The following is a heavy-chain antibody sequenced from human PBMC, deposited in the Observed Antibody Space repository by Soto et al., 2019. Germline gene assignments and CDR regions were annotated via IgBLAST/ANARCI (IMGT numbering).Heavy chain of an antibody. V-gene: IGHV3-33*01. J-gene: IGHJ4*02. CDR3: ARDLGSPIVRYLLAY. Sequence: GGSLRLSCAASGFTFSSYGMHWVRQAPGKGLEWVAVIWYDGSNKYYADSVKGRFTISRDNSKNTLYLQMNSLRAEDTAVYYCARDLGSPIVRYLLAYCGQGTLVPGSS. CDR2: IWYDGSNK. CDR1: GFTFSSYG. D-gene: IGHD3-10*01.